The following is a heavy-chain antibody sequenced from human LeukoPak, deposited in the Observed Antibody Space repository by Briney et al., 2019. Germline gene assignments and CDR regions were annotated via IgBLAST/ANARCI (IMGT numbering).Heavy chain of an antibody. CDR2: IIPIFGSA. CDR3: AFARPGIAAAGTWFDP. J-gene: IGHJ5*02. Sequence: SVTVSFKASGGIFSSNAISWVRQAPGQGLEWMGGIIPIFGSANYAQKFQGRVTITADESTSTAYMELSSLRSEDTAVYYCAFARPGIAAAGTWFDPWGQGTLVTVSS. CDR1: GGIFSSNA. V-gene: IGHV1-69*13. D-gene: IGHD6-13*01.